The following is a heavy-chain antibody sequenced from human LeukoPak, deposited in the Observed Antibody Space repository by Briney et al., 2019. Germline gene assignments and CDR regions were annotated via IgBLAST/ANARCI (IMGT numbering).Heavy chain of an antibody. CDR1: GGTFSSYA. D-gene: IGHD1-26*01. J-gene: IGHJ6*02. Sequence: GASVKVSCKVSGGTFSSYAISWVRQAPGQGLEWMGGIIPIFETANYAQKFQGRVTITADESTSTAYMELSSLRSEDTAVYYCARGGSGSYYPSTNYYYGMDVWGQGTTVTVSS. CDR3: ARGGSGSYYPSTNYYYGMDV. CDR2: IIPIFETA. V-gene: IGHV1-69*13.